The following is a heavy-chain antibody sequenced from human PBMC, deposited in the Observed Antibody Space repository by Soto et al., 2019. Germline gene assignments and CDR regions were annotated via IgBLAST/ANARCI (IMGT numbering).Heavy chain of an antibody. CDR1: GFTFSSYG. J-gene: IGHJ3*02. Sequence: QVQLVESGGGVVQPGRSLRLSCAASGFTFSSYGMHWVRQAPGKGLEWVAVISYDGSNKYYADSVKGRFTISRDNSKNTLYLQMNSLRAEDTAVYYCASPMRQQLGDAFDIWGQGTMVTVSS. D-gene: IGHD6-13*01. CDR2: ISYDGSNK. CDR3: ASPMRQQLGDAFDI. V-gene: IGHV3-30*03.